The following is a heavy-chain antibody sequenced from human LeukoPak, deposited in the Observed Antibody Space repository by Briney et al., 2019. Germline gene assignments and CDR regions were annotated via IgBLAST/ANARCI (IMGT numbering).Heavy chain of an antibody. V-gene: IGHV4-59*08. J-gene: IGHJ4*01. Sequence: SETLSLTCTVSGGSISSYYWSWIRQPPGKGLEWIGYIYYSGSTNYNPSLKSRVTISVDTSKNQFSLKLSSVTAADTAVYYCARPGDVDYWGQEPWSPSPQ. CDR1: GGSISSYY. CDR3: ARPGDVDY. CDR2: IYYSGST. D-gene: IGHD3-16*01.